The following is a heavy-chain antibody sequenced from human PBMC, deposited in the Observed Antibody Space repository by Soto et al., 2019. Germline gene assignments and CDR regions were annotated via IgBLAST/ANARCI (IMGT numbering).Heavy chain of an antibody. J-gene: IGHJ4*01. Sequence: RKGLEWVSGIIASGGDTHYADSVKGRFTISRDNSRNTVFLQMSRLRDEDTAVYYCAKDYNEVQAAIRVVHWGPGTRATV. CDR2: IIASGGDT. CDR3: AKDYNEVQAAIRVVH. D-gene: IGHD2-8*01. V-gene: IGHV3-23*01.